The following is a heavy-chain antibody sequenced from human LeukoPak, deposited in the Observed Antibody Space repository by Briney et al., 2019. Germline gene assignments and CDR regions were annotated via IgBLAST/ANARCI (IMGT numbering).Heavy chain of an antibody. V-gene: IGHV1-18*01. CDR1: GYTFTSYG. J-gene: IGHJ6*03. CDR2: ISAYNGNT. CDR3: ARVVAYCGGDCYSQYYYYYYYMDV. D-gene: IGHD2-21*02. Sequence: ASVKVSCKASGYTFTSYGISWVRQAPGQGLEWMGWISAYNGNTNYAQKLQGRVTMTTDTSTSTAYMELSRLRSDDTAVYYCARVVAYCGGDCYSQYYYYYYYMDVWGKGTTVTISS.